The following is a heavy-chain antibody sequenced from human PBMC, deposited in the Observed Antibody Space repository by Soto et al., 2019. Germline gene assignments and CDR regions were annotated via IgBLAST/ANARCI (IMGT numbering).Heavy chain of an antibody. D-gene: IGHD6-19*01. CDR1: GGTFSSYA. V-gene: IGHV1-69*06. Sequence: QVQLVQSGAEVKKPGSSVKVSCKASGGTFSSYAISWVRQAPGQGLEWMGGIIPIFGTANYAQKFQGRVTITADKSTSTAYMELSSLRSEDTAVYYCAREFVCSSGQPNDAFDIWGQGTMVTVSS. CDR3: AREFVCSSGQPNDAFDI. CDR2: IIPIFGTA. J-gene: IGHJ3*02.